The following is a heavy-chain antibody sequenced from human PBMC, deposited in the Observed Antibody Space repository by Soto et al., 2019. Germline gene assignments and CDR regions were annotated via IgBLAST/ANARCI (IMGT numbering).Heavy chain of an antibody. CDR1: GYPFTTYG. Sequence: QLQLVQSGPEVKKPGASVKVSCKASGYPFTTYGVTWVRQAPGQGLEWMGWINAYNGNTNYAQKLQGRVTMTTGTSTSTAYMELRSLRSDDTAVYYCARMGDVPYYYYGMDVWGQGTTVTVSS. D-gene: IGHD3-16*01. CDR3: ARMGDVPYYYYGMDV. CDR2: INAYNGNT. J-gene: IGHJ6*02. V-gene: IGHV1-18*01.